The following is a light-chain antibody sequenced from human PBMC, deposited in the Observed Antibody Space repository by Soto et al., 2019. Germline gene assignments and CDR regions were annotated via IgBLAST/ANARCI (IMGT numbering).Light chain of an antibody. CDR1: QGISSY. CDR3: QQYYSYPRT. J-gene: IGKJ1*01. Sequence: AIRMTQSPSSFSASTGDRVTITCRASQGISSYLAWYQQKQGKAHKLLIYAASTLQSGVPSRFSGSGSGTDFTLTISCLQSEDFETYYCQQYYSYPRTFGQGTKVDIK. V-gene: IGKV1-8*01. CDR2: AAS.